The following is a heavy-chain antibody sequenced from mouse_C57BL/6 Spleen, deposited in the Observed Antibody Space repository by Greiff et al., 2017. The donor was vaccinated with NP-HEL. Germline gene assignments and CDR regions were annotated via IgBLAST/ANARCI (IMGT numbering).Heavy chain of an antibody. V-gene: IGHV1-62-2*01. Sequence: VKLLESGAELVKPGASVKLSCKASGYTFTEYTIHWVKQRSGQGLEWIGWFYPGSGSIKYNEKFKDKATLTADKSSSTVYMELSRLTSEDSAVYFCARHEGKTAQATCLFAYWGQGTLVTVSA. CDR1: GYTFTEYT. CDR2: FYPGSGSI. J-gene: IGHJ3*01. CDR3: ARHEGKTAQATCLFAY. D-gene: IGHD3-2*02.